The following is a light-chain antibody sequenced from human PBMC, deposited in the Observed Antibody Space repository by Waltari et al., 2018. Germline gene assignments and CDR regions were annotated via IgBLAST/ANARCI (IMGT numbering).Light chain of an antibody. Sequence: IVLTQSPGTVSLSPGDIATFSCCASQNVRIYLAWYQQEPGQAPRLLIYHASTRANGIPDRFSASGSGTDFTLTISRLEPEDFAMYYCQQYVESPATFGQGTKVVIK. CDR2: HAS. CDR1: QNVRIY. CDR3: QQYVESPAT. V-gene: IGKV3-20*01. J-gene: IGKJ1*01.